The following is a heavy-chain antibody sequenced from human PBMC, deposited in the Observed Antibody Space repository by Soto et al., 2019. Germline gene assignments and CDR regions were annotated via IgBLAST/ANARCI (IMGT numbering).Heavy chain of an antibody. V-gene: IGHV3-33*01. D-gene: IGHD6-6*01. CDR3: ARDLAAYSSSSLFY. CDR1: GFTFSSYG. Sequence: GGSLRLSCAASGFTFSSYGMHWVRQAPGKGLEWVAVIWYDGSNKYYADSVKGRFTISRDNSKNTLYLQMNSLRAEDTAVYYCARDLAAYSSSSLFYWGQGTLVTVSS. J-gene: IGHJ4*02. CDR2: IWYDGSNK.